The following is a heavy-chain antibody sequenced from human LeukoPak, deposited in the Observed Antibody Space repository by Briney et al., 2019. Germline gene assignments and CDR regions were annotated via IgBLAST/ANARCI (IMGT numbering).Heavy chain of an antibody. CDR3: ARPKEDNDSWYYFFYY. CDR1: SYIFTNYW. V-gene: IGHV5-51*01. Sequence: GESLKISAQGSSYIFTNYWNGWVRQMPGKGLEWMGIIYPGDSDTRYSPSFQGQVTISADKSNSTAYLQWSSLKASYIAMYDCARPKEDNDSWYYFFYYWGQGTLVTVSS. J-gene: IGHJ4*02. CDR2: IYPGDSDT. D-gene: IGHD6-13*01.